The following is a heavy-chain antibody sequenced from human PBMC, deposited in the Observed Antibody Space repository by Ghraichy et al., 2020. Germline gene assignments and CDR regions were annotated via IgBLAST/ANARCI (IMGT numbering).Heavy chain of an antibody. Sequence: SETLSLTCTVSGGSISSDTYYWTWIRQPAGKGLEWIGRIYISGNTNYNPSLKSRVTISIDTSKNHFSLKLRSVTAADTAVYYCARVPSQAIVGASGGMDVWGQGTTVTVSS. J-gene: IGHJ6*02. V-gene: IGHV4-61*02. D-gene: IGHD1-26*01. CDR2: IYISGNT. CDR1: GGSISSDTYY. CDR3: ARVPSQAIVGASGGMDV.